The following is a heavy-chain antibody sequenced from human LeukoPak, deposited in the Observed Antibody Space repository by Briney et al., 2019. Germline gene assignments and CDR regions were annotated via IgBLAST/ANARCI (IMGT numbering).Heavy chain of an antibody. CDR3: AGFGSGYGFVNY. CDR2: IYPSDSDS. D-gene: IGHD5-12*01. CDR1: GYTFTNYW. V-gene: IGHV5-51*01. J-gene: IGHJ4*02. Sequence: PGESLKISCKASGYTFTNYWIGWVRQMPGKGLEWMGIIYPSDSDSRYSPSFQGQVTISADKSITTAYLQWSSLKASDTAMYYCAGFGSGYGFVNYWGQGTLVTVSS.